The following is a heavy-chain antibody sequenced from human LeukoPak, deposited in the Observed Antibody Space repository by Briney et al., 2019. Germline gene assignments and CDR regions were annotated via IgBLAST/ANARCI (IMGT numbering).Heavy chain of an antibody. D-gene: IGHD3-22*01. CDR2: IHSSGST. J-gene: IGHJ4*02. Sequence: SETLSLTCTVSGGSITSYYWSWVRQPPGKGLEWIGYIHSSGSTDYSPSLKSRVTISVDTSKNQFSLKLNSVTAADTAVYYCVRRKGDSGYYSHWGPGTLVTVSS. CDR3: VRRKGDSGYYSH. CDR1: GGSITSYY. V-gene: IGHV4-4*09.